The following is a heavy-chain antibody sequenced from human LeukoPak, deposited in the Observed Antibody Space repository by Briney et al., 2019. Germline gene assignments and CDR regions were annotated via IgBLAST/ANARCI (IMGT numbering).Heavy chain of an antibody. CDR1: GGTFSSYS. D-gene: IGHD4-17*01. CDR2: IIPILGIA. CDR3: ARVDGTTVTPYYYYGMDV. Sequence: SVKFACKASGGTFSSYSISWVRQAPGQGLEWMGRIIPILGIANYAQKFQGRVTITADKSTSTAYMELSSLRSEDTAVYYCARVDGTTVTPYYYYGMDVWGQGTTVTVSS. J-gene: IGHJ6*02. V-gene: IGHV1-69*02.